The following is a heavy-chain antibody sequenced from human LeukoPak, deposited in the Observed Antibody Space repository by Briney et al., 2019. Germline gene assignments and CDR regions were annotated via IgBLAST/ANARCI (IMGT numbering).Heavy chain of an antibody. D-gene: IGHD5-24*01. V-gene: IGHV3-30*18. CDR3: AKDAGGDGYNLNYFDY. Sequence: GRSLRLSCAASGFTFSSYGMHWVRQAPGKGLEWVAVISYDGSNKYYAGSVKGRFTISRDNSKNTLYLQMNSLRAEDTAVYYCAKDAGGDGYNLNYFDYWGQGTLVTVSS. CDR1: GFTFSSYG. CDR2: ISYDGSNK. J-gene: IGHJ4*02.